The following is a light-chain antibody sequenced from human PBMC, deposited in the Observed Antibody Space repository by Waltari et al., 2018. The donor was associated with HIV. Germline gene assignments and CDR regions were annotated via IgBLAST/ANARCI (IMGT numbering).Light chain of an antibody. J-gene: IGKJ4*01. Sequence: IVLTQSPATLSLSPGERATPSCRASRSVSSSLAWYQQRPGQAPRLLIYDASKRATGTPARFSGGGSGADFTLTISRLEPEDFAVYYCQQRNNAGLTFGGGTRVDVK. CDR1: RSVSSS. CDR3: QQRNNAGLT. V-gene: IGKV3-11*01. CDR2: DAS.